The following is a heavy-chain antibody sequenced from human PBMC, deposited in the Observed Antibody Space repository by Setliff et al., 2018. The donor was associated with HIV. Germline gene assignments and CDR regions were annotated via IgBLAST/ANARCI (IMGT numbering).Heavy chain of an antibody. Sequence: GGSLRLSCGASGFTFTNYWMHWIRQVPGKGLVWVSRINYDRITTSYADSVQGRFTISRDNAKNTVYLQMNSLRVDDTAKYYCVKDLAEGRNSWDDGLDVWGQGTLVTVSS. CDR1: GFTFTNYW. J-gene: IGHJ3*01. CDR2: INYDRITT. V-gene: IGHV3-74*01. D-gene: IGHD1-7*01. CDR3: VKDLAEGRNSWDDGLDV.